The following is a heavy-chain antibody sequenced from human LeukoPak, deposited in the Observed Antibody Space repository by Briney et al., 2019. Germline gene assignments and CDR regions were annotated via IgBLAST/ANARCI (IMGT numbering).Heavy chain of an antibody. CDR3: ARAASGSYGDYFDY. CDR1: GASISSYY. CDR2: IYYSGST. J-gene: IGHJ4*02. V-gene: IGHV4-59*08. Sequence: SETLSLTCTVSGASISSYYWSWIRQPPGKGLEWIGYIYYSGSTYYNPSLKSRVTISVDTSKNQFSLKLSSVTAADTAVYYCARAASGSYGDYFDYWGQGTLVTVSS. D-gene: IGHD1-26*01.